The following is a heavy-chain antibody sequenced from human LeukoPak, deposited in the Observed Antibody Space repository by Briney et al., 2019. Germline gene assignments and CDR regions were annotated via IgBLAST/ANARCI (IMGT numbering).Heavy chain of an antibody. J-gene: IGHJ4*02. CDR1: GFTFSSYG. D-gene: IGHD3-9*01. CDR2: ISYDGSNK. V-gene: IGHV3-30*03. Sequence: GGSLRLSCAASGFTFSSYGMHWVRQAPGKGLEWVAVISYDGSNKYYADSVKGRFTISRDNSKNTLYLQMNSLRAEDTAVYYCARDRGLRYFDSFDFWGQGTRVTVSS. CDR3: ARDRGLRYFDSFDF.